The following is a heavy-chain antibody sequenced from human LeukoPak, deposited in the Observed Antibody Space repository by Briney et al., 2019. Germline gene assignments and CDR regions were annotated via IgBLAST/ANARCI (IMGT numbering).Heavy chain of an antibody. Sequence: PGGSLRLSCAASGFTFSSYSMNWVRQAPGKGLEWVSSISSSSSYIYYADSVKGRFTISRDNAKNSLYLQMNSLRAEDTAVYYCARVGGATISPYWYFDLWGRGTLVTVSS. D-gene: IGHD1-26*01. J-gene: IGHJ2*01. CDR2: ISSSSSYI. CDR1: GFTFSSYS. V-gene: IGHV3-21*01. CDR3: ARVGGATISPYWYFDL.